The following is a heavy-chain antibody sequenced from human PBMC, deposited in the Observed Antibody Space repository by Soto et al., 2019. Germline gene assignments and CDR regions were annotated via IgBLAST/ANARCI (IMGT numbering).Heavy chain of an antibody. CDR1: GFSLSTSGVG. V-gene: IGHV2-5*02. Sequence: QITLKESGPTLVKPTQTLTLTCTFSGFSLSTSGVGVGWIRQPPGKALEWLALIYWDDDKRYSPSLKSRLTIPKEPTKTWEYQTMTKMDPVNTPTYYCTHKPKGNYGLFLNYGGQGTLVPV. CDR3: THKPKGNYGLFLNY. CDR2: IYWDDDK. D-gene: IGHD3-3*01. J-gene: IGHJ4*02.